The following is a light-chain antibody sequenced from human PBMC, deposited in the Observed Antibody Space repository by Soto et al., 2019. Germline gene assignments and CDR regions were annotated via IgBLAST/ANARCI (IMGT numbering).Light chain of an antibody. V-gene: IGKV3-11*01. Sequence: EIVLTQSPGTLSLSPGERATLSCRASQSVGSYLAWYQQKPGQAPRLLIYDASTRATGVPARFSGSGSGTEFSLTISSLQPDDFATYYCQQYSSHSTFGQGTKVDIK. CDR3: QQYSSHST. CDR1: QSVGSY. J-gene: IGKJ1*01. CDR2: DAS.